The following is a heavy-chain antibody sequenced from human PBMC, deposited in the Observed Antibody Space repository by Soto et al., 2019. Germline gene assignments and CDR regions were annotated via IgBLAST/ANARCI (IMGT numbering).Heavy chain of an antibody. V-gene: IGHV3-30-3*02. CDR1: RFTFRSYG. D-gene: IGHD3-3*01. CDR2: IKSDGTTA. Sequence: QVKLVESGGGVVQPGKSRRLSCVTSRFTFRSYGMHWVRQSPDKGLERAAVIKSDGTTADYIESVKGRFFISRDNSKKTVYLQMNNLRPEDTGIYYCAKPRSSLEWPPFDPWGQGTLVTVSS. CDR3: AKPRSSLEWPPFDP. J-gene: IGHJ5*02.